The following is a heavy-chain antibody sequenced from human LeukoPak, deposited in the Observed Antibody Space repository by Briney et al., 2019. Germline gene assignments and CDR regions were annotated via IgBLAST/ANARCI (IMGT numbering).Heavy chain of an antibody. V-gene: IGHV3-11*01. CDR1: GFIFSGYY. CDR3: GTHAGRTGSDD. Sequence: PGGSLRLSCATAGFIFSGYYMSWIRQAPGKGLEWVSYISGSGNDISYAESVKGRFTISRDNAKGSLYLQMNSLRAADTAVYYCGTHAGRTGSDDWGQGTLVTVHS. CDR2: ISGSGNDI. J-gene: IGHJ4*02. D-gene: IGHD3/OR15-3a*01.